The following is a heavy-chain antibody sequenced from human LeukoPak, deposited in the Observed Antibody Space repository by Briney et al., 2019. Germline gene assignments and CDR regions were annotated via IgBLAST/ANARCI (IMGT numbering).Heavy chain of an antibody. Sequence: GESLKISCKGSGYSFTTYWIGWVRPMPGKGLEWVGVIYPGDSDTRYSPSFQGQVTISADKSISTAYLHWSSLKASDTAMYYCARLYYYDSSGYFDYWGQGTLVIVSS. CDR2: IYPGDSDT. J-gene: IGHJ4*02. D-gene: IGHD3-22*01. CDR3: ARLYYYDSSGYFDY. CDR1: GYSFTTYW. V-gene: IGHV5-51*01.